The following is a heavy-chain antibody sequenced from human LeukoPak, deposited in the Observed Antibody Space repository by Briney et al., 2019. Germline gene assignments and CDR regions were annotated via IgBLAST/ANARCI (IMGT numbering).Heavy chain of an antibody. V-gene: IGHV4-59*08. CDR1: GGSISSYY. CDR2: IYYRGST. Sequence: ASETLSLTCTVSGGSISSYYWSWIRQPPGKGLEWIGYIYYRGSTNYNPSPKSRVTISVDTSKNKFSLNLSSMTSAPTAVYYSARHRITIFGVVIPYLDYWGQGTLVTVSS. CDR3: ARHRITIFGVVIPYLDY. D-gene: IGHD3-3*01. J-gene: IGHJ4*02.